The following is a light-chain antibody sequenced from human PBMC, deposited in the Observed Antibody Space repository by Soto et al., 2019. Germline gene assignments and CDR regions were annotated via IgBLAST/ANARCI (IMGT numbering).Light chain of an antibody. Sequence: QSALTQPASVAGPPGQSITISCTGTGSDVGNYNLLSWYQQYPGKAPKLIISEGTKRPSGVSNRFSGSGSGNTASLTISGLQAEDEADYYCSSYAGPFVIFGGGTKLTVL. J-gene: IGLJ2*01. CDR2: EGT. V-gene: IGLV2-23*01. CDR1: GSDVGNYNL. CDR3: SSYAGPFVI.